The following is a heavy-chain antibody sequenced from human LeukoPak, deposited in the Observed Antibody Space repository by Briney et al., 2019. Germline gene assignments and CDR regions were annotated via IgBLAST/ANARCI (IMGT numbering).Heavy chain of an antibody. CDR3: ARTRYFDWYYFDY. J-gene: IGHJ4*02. CDR1: GGSISSSSYY. Sequence: SETLSLTCTVSGGSISSSSYYWGWIRQPPGKGLEWIGYIYYCGSTNYNPSLKSRVTISVDTSKNQFSLKLSSVTAADTAVYYCARTRYFDWYYFDYWGQGTLVTVSS. D-gene: IGHD3-9*01. V-gene: IGHV4-61*05. CDR2: IYYCGST.